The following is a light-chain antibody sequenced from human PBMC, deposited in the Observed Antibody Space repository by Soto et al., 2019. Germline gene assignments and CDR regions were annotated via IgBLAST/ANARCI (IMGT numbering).Light chain of an antibody. CDR2: DAS. Sequence: DIVLTQSPATVALSPGERATLSCRASESVSSFLAWYQQKPGQAPRLLIYDASNRAAGIPDRFSGSGSGTDFTLTISSLEPEDFAVYYCQQRSDWPPLTFGGGTKWIS. CDR3: QQRSDWPPLT. CDR1: ESVSSF. J-gene: IGKJ4*01. V-gene: IGKV3-11*01.